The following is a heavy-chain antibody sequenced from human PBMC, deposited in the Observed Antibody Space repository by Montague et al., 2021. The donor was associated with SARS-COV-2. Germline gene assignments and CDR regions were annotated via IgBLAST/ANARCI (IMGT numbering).Heavy chain of an antibody. J-gene: IGHJ3*01. CDR1: GFTFNKYS. CDR3: ARAHSGSYSVGGDAFDL. Sequence: RSLSLAASGFTFNKYSMNWVRQAPGKGLEWVSSISTSSLYIYYTDSVEGRFTVARANAKNSVFLEMNSLRVEDTAVYYCARAHSGSYSVGGDAFDLWGRWTLVTVSS. D-gene: IGHD5/OR15-5a*01. CDR2: ISTSSLYI. V-gene: IGHV3-21*01.